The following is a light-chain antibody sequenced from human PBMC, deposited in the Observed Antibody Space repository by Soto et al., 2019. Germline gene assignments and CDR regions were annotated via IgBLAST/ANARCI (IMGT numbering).Light chain of an antibody. V-gene: IGKV1-5*01. CDR3: QQYHRSSIT. CDR2: DAS. CDR1: QTIDSW. J-gene: IGKJ5*01. Sequence: DIQITQSPSTLSASVGDRVTITCRASQTIDSWLAWYQQRPGKPPNLLIYDASTLERGVPSRFSGTGSGTEFTLAINSLQPDDFATYYCQQYHRSSITFGQGTRLEIK.